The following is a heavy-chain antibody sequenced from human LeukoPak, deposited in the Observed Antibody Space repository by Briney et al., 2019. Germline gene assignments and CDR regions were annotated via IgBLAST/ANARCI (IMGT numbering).Heavy chain of an antibody. D-gene: IGHD6-13*01. CDR2: IYTSGST. Sequence: SETLSLTCTVSGGSISSHYWSWLRQPAGKGLEWIGRIYTSGSTNYNPSLKSRITMSVDTSKNQFSLKLSSVTAADTAVYYCARGGKQQLDFDYWGQGTLVTVSS. CDR1: GGSISSHY. CDR3: ARGGKQQLDFDY. J-gene: IGHJ4*02. V-gene: IGHV4-4*07.